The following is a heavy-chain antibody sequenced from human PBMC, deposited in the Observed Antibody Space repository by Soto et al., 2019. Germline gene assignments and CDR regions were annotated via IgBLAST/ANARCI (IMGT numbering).Heavy chain of an antibody. CDR2: INHSGSA. CDR3: ARVDDF. V-gene: IGHV4-34*01. J-gene: IGHJ4*02. CDR1: GGSLSGYY. Sequence: QVQLQQWGAGLLKPSETLSLTCAVYGGSLSGYYWAWIRQPPGKGLEWLGDINHSGSAKYNPSHQSRVTMSVDTSKNQFSLKLSSVTAADTAIYYCARVDDFWGQGTLVTVSS.